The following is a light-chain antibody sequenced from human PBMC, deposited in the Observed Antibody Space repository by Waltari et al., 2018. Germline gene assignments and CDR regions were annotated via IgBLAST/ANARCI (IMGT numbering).Light chain of an antibody. CDR2: EVS. V-gene: IGLV2-14*01. CDR1: SSDVGGYTY. CDR3: SSYTSSSPLV. Sequence: QSALTQPASVSGSPGQSITISCTGTSSDVGGYTYVSWYQQHPGKAPQLMIYEVSNRPSGVSNRFSGSKSGNTASLTISGLQAEDEADYYCSSYTSSSPLVFGGGTKLTVL. J-gene: IGLJ3*02.